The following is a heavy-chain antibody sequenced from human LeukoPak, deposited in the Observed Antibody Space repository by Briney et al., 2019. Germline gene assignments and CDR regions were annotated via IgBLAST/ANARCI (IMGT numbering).Heavy chain of an antibody. V-gene: IGHV3-23*01. Sequence: GGSLRLSCAASGFPFSSSAMSWVRQAPGKGLEWVSGISGSGGSTHYADSVKGRFTISRDNPKNTLYLRMSSLRAEDTAVYFCAKRGVVIRVILVGFHKEAYYFDSWGQGALVTVSS. CDR1: GFPFSSSA. J-gene: IGHJ4*02. CDR3: AKRGVVIRVILVGFHKEAYYFDS. CDR2: ISGSGGST. D-gene: IGHD3-22*01.